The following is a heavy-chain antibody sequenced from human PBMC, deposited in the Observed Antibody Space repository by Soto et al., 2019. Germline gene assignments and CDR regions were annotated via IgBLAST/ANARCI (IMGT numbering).Heavy chain of an antibody. Sequence: GGSLRLSCAASGFTFSSYGMHWVRQAPGKGLEWVAVISYDGSNKYYADSVKGRFTISRDNSKNTLYLQMNSLRAEDTAVYYCAKDLLRYFDWLPSDYYGMDVWGQGTTVTVSS. CDR1: GFTFSSYG. CDR3: AKDLLRYFDWLPSDYYGMDV. CDR2: ISYDGSNK. V-gene: IGHV3-30*18. J-gene: IGHJ6*02. D-gene: IGHD3-9*01.